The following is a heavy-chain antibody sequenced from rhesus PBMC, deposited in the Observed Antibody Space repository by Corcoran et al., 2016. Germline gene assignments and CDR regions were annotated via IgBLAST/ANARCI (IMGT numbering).Heavy chain of an antibody. CDR2: IYGVTGGP. V-gene: IGHV4-76*01. CDR1: GGSLSGAYD. CDR3: ACMLAGHHGLDS. D-gene: IGHD2-2*01. J-gene: IGHJ6*01. Sequence: QVQLQESGPGLVKPSETLSLTCAVSGGSLSGAYDWSWLRQPPGKGRENNGFIYGVTGGPTYNPSLKKRATISNDTSKNQFSLNLSFVTAADTAVYYCACMLAGHHGLDSWGQGVVVTVSS.